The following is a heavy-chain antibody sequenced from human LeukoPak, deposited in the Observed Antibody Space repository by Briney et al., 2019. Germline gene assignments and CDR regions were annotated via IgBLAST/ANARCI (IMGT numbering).Heavy chain of an antibody. V-gene: IGHV3-15*01. CDR1: GFTFSNAW. Sequence: PGGSLRLSCAASGFTFSNAWMSWVRQAPGKGLEWVGRIKSKTDGGTTDYAAPMKGRFTISRDDSKNTLYLQMNSLKTEDTAVYYCTTSLQPTATYYYYYGMDVWGQGTTVTVSS. J-gene: IGHJ6*02. D-gene: IGHD2-2*01. CDR2: IKSKTDGGTT. CDR3: TTSLQPTATYYYYYGMDV.